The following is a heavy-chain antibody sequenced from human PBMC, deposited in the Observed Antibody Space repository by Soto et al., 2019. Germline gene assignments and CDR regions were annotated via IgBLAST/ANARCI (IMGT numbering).Heavy chain of an antibody. J-gene: IGHJ4*02. CDR3: AKDGYYYDSSGYFQFDY. D-gene: IGHD3-22*01. V-gene: IGHV3-23*01. CDR2: ISGSGGST. Sequence: GGSLRLSCAASGFTFSSYAMSWVRQAPGKGLEWVSAISGSGGSTYYADSVKGRFTISRDNSKNTLYLQMNSLRAEDTAVYYCAKDGYYYDSSGYFQFDYWGQGTLVTVSS. CDR1: GFTFSSYA.